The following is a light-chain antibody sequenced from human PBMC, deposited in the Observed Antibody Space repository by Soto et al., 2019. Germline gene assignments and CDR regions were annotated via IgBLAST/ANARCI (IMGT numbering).Light chain of an antibody. Sequence: ETVLTQSPGTLSLSPGERATLSCRASQSVTSSDLAWYQQKPGQAPRLLIYGSSIRATGIPDRFSGSGSETDFILSISRLEPEDFAVYYCQQYGSSLFTFGPGTRLEIK. J-gene: IGKJ5*01. CDR1: QSVTSSD. V-gene: IGKV3-20*01. CDR3: QQYGSSLFT. CDR2: GSS.